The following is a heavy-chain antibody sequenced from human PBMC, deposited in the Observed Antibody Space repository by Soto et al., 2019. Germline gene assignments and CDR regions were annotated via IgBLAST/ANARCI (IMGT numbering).Heavy chain of an antibody. CDR1: GGSFSGYY. V-gene: IGHV4-34*01. D-gene: IGHD3-22*01. Sequence: SETLSLTCAVYGGSFSGYYWTWIRQPPGTGLEWIGEINHSGSTNYNPSLKSRVTISVDTSKNSLYLQMNSLRAEDTAVYYCARGDYHDTSGPFSDAFDVWGQGTMVTVSS. CDR2: INHSGST. CDR3: ARGDYHDTSGPFSDAFDV. J-gene: IGHJ3*01.